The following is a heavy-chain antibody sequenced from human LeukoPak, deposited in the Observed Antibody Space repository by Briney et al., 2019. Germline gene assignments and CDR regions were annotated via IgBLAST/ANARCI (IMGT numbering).Heavy chain of an antibody. D-gene: IGHD3-10*01. CDR2: INHSGST. CDR1: GGSSSGYY. Sequence: SETLSLTCAVYGGSSSGYYWSWIRQPPGKGLEWIGEINHSGSTNYNPSLKSRVTISVDTSKNQFSLKLSSVTAADTAVYYCARDLREYGPNWFDPWGQGTLVTVSS. V-gene: IGHV4-34*01. J-gene: IGHJ5*02. CDR3: ARDLREYGPNWFDP.